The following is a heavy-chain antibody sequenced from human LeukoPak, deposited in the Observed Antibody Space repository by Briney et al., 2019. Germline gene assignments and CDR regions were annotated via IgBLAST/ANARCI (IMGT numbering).Heavy chain of an antibody. D-gene: IGHD4-23*01. CDR2: IYVSGST. V-gene: IGHV4-4*07. J-gene: IGHJ4*02. Sequence: PSETLSLTCTVSDGSISNYYWTWIRQPAGKGLEWIGRIYVSGSTNYNPSLKSRVTISVDTSKNQFSLKLSSVTAADTAVYYCASQTRAELRWIFDYWAREPWSPSPQ. CDR1: DGSISNYY. CDR3: ASQTRAELRWIFDY.